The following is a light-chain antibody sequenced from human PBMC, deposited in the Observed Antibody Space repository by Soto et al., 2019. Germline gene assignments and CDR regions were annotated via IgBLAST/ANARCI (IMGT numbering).Light chain of an antibody. CDR3: QQYGTFPFS. CDR2: HAS. J-gene: IGKJ2*01. CDR1: QVVSSSY. V-gene: IGKV3-20*01. Sequence: EIVLTQSPGTLSLSPGESATLSCRANQVVSSSYLAWYQQKPGQAPRLLIYHASDRDTGVPDRFSGSGSGTDFALTITRLEPEDFALFYCQQYGTFPFSFGQGTKLEIK.